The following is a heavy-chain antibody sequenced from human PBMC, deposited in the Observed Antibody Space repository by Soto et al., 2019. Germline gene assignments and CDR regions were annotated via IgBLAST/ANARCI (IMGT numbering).Heavy chain of an antibody. V-gene: IGHV1-18*01. D-gene: IGHD2-15*01. J-gene: IGHJ4*02. CDR2: ISGDNGNT. CDR3: ATGLLGYCSGGSCYSDS. Sequence: QVQLVQSGAEVKKPGASVRVSCQTSAYTFTNYAVSWVRQAPRQGLEWMGWISGDNGNTIYAQKFQCRVTMTTDTSTRKAYMELRSLRSDDTAVYYCATGLLGYCSGGSCYSDSWGQGTLVTVSS. CDR1: AYTFTNYA.